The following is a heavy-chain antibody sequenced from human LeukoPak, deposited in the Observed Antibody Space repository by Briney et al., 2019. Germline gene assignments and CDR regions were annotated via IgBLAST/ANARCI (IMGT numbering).Heavy chain of an antibody. D-gene: IGHD2-15*01. CDR3: AKVEGYCSGGTCYKPFDY. Sequence: QPGGSLRLSCAASGFTFSSYAMSWVRQTPGKGPEWVSTMSGNGGSTYYADSVKGRFTISRDNSENTLHLHMNSLKAEDTAVNYCAKVEGYCSGGTCYKPFDYWGQGTLVTVSS. J-gene: IGHJ4*02. CDR1: GFTFSSYA. V-gene: IGHV3-23*01. CDR2: MSGNGGST.